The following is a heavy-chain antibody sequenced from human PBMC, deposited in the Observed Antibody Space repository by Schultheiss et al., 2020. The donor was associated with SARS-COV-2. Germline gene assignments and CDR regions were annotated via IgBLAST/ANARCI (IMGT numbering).Heavy chain of an antibody. CDR3: ARHWVSYRGDYFATNFDY. CDR1: GGSFSGYY. V-gene: IGHV4-34*01. Sequence: SETLSLTCAVYGGSFSGYYWSWIRQPPGKGLEWIGEINHSGSTNYNPSLKSRVTISVDTSKNQFSLKLSSVTAADTAVYYCARHWVSYRGDYFATNFDYWGQGTLVTVSS. J-gene: IGHJ4*02. D-gene: IGHD1-26*01. CDR2: INHSGST.